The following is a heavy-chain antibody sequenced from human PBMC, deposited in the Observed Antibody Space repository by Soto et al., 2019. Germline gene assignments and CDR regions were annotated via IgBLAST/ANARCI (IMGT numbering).Heavy chain of an antibody. J-gene: IGHJ4*02. CDR1: GFSFSNPRMG. D-gene: IGHD3-22*01. CDR2: IFSNDEK. V-gene: IGHV2-26*01. CDR3: ARVNPFYYDSSGFYFNFDH. Sequence: SGPTLVNPTETLTLTCTVSGFSFSNPRMGVTWIRQPPGKALEWLAHIFSNDEKSYNTSLKSRLTISKDTSKSQVVLTMTNMDPVDTATYYCARVNPFYYDSSGFYFNFDHWGQGALVTVSS.